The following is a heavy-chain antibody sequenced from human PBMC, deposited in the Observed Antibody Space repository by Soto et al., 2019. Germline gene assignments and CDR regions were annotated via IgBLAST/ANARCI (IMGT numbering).Heavy chain of an antibody. CDR3: ARHDLNVRLLQHNWFDP. CDR1: GGSISSSSYY. CDR2: IYYSGST. D-gene: IGHD2-15*01. J-gene: IGHJ5*02. V-gene: IGHV4-39*01. Sequence: QLQLQESGPGLVKPSETLSLTCTVSGGSISSSSYYWGWIRQPPGKGLEWIGSIYYSGSTYYNPSLKSRVTISVDTSKNQFSLKLSSVTAADTAVYYCARHDLNVRLLQHNWFDPWGQGTLVTVSS.